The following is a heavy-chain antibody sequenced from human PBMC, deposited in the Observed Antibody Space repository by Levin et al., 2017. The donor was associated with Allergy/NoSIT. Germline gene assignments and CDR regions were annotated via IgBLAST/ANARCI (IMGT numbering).Heavy chain of an antibody. CDR3: AKGERSGWSDAFDI. D-gene: IGHD6-19*01. Sequence: LSLTCAASGFTFSSYAMSWVRQAPGKGLEWVSSISGSGSSTYYADSVKGRFTISRDNSKNTLYLQMNSLRAEDTAVYYCAKGERSGWSDAFDIWGQGTMVTVSS. CDR1: GFTFSSYA. V-gene: IGHV3-23*01. CDR2: ISGSGSST. J-gene: IGHJ3*02.